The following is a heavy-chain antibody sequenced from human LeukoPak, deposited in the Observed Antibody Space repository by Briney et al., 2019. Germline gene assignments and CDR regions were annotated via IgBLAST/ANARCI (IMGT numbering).Heavy chain of an antibody. Sequence: PSETLSLTCTVSGYSISSGYHWGWIRQAPGKGLEWLGSIYQSGSAYYNPSLKSRVALSVDTSKNQVSVKLSSVTAADTAVYYCVRAEINDYMKYWGQGILVTVS. D-gene: IGHD3-16*01. V-gene: IGHV4-38-2*02. CDR3: VRAEINDYMKY. J-gene: IGHJ4*02. CDR1: GYSISSGYH. CDR2: IYQSGSA.